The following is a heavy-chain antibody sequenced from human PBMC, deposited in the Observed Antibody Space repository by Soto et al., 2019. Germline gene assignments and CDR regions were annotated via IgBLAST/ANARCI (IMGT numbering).Heavy chain of an antibody. V-gene: IGHV1-18*01. CDR2: ISAYNGNT. D-gene: IGHD2-15*01. CDR3: ASTPYYCSGGSCYSDSYYYCMHV. J-gene: IGHJ6*03. Sequence: ASVKVSCKASGYTFTSYGISWVRQAPGQGLEWMGWISAYNGNTNYAQKLQGRVTMTTDTSTSTAYMELRSLRSDDTAVYYCASTPYYCSGGSCYSDSYYYCMHVWGKGTTVTVSS. CDR1: GYTFTSYG.